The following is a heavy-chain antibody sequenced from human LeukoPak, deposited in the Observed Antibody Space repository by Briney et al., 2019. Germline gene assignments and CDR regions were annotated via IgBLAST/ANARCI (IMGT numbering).Heavy chain of an antibody. CDR2: IIPIFGTA. CDR3: ARDKESYGSGSYYTFDY. D-gene: IGHD3-10*01. V-gene: IGHV1-69*05. CDR1: GGTVSSYA. J-gene: IGHJ4*02. Sequence: SVKVSCKASGGTVSSYAISRVRQAPGQGLEWMGGIIPIFGTANYAQKFQGRVTITTDESTSTAYMELSSLRSEDTAVYYCARDKESYGSGSYYTFDYWGQGTLVTVSS.